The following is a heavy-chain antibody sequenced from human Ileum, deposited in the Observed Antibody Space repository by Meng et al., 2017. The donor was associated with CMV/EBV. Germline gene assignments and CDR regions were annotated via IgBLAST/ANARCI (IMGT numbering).Heavy chain of an antibody. CDR3: ARASSTSCYY. D-gene: IGHD2-2*01. CDR1: GFTFSSYW. CDR2: INSDGSST. J-gene: IGHJ4*02. V-gene: IGHV3-74*01. Sequence: GGSLRLSCAASGFTFSSYWMHWVRQAPGKGLLWVSRINSDGSSTSYADSVKGRFTISRDNAKNTLYLQMNSLRAEDTAVYYCARASSTSCYYWGQGTLVTVSS.